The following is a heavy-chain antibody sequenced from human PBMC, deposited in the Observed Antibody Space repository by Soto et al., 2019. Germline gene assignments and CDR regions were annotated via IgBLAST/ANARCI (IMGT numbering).Heavy chain of an antibody. Sequence: ASVKVSCKASGYTFTSYYMHWVRQAPGQGLEWMGIVNPSGGSTSYAQKFQGRVTMTRDTSTSTVYMELSSLRSEDTAVYYCARDLYCSGGRCYFLAYWGQGTLVIVSS. CDR1: GYTFTSYY. D-gene: IGHD2-15*01. J-gene: IGHJ4*02. CDR2: VNPSGGST. V-gene: IGHV1-46*01. CDR3: ARDLYCSGGRCYFLAY.